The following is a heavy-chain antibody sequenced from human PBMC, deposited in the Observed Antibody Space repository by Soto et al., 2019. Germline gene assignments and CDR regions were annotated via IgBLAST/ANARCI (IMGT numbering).Heavy chain of an antibody. CDR3: AGGSGWISDT. D-gene: IGHD6-19*01. J-gene: IGHJ5*02. V-gene: IGHV3-7*05. CDR1: GFTFSPYW. Sequence: EVQLVESGGGLVQPGGSLRLSCAASGFTFSPYWMSWVRQAPGKGLEWVAIIKDDGGDELYLEAVRGRFTISRDNPKKSLYLAMDSLRVEDTAVYYCAGGSGWISDTWGQGTLVTVSS. CDR2: IKDDGGDE.